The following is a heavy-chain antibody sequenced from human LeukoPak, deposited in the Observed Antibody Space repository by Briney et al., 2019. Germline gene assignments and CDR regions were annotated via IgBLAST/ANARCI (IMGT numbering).Heavy chain of an antibody. Sequence: SETLSLTCTVSCGSVSSYYWSWIRQPPGKGLEWIGYISYTGSTNYNPSLKSRVTISVDTSKNQFSLKLSSVTAADTAVYYCARLKATTIGWPSDYWGQGILVTVSS. J-gene: IGHJ4*02. D-gene: IGHD5-12*01. CDR3: ARLKATTIGWPSDY. CDR2: ISYTGST. V-gene: IGHV4-59*08. CDR1: CGSVSSYY.